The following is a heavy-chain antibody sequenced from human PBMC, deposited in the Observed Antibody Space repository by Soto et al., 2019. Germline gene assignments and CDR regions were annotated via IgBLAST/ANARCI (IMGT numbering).Heavy chain of an antibody. CDR2: MNPNSGNT. D-gene: IGHD6-19*01. V-gene: IGHV1-8*02. CDR1: GYTFTSYD. Sequence: ASVKVSCKASGYTFTSYDINWVRQATGQGLEWMGWMNPNSGNTGYAQKLQGRVTMTTDTSTSTAYMELRSLRSDDTAVYYCAREGSSGWYGGEYFQHWGQGTLVTVSS. J-gene: IGHJ1*01. CDR3: AREGSSGWYGGEYFQH.